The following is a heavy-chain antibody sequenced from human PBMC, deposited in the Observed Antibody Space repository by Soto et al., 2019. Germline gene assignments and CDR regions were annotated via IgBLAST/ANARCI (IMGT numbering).Heavy chain of an antibody. V-gene: IGHV1-18*01. CDR1: GYSFTSYA. J-gene: IGHJ4*02. Sequence: ASVKVSCKASGYSFTSYAISWVRQAPGQGLEWMGWISAYNGNTNYAQKLQGRVTINPDTSKNQFSLQLNSVTPEDTAVYYCARESVRQQLAYYFDYWGQGTLVTVSS. CDR3: ARESVRQQLAYYFDY. CDR2: ISAYNGNT. D-gene: IGHD6-13*01.